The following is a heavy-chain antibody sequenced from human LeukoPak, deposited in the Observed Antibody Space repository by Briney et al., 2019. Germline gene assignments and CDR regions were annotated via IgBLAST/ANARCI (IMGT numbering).Heavy chain of an antibody. D-gene: IGHD3-22*01. J-gene: IGHJ1*01. Sequence: ASVKVSCKASGYTFTGYYMHWVRQAPGQGLEWMGWINTYIGNTNYAQKFQGRVTVTTDTSTSTAYMELRSLRSDDTAVYYCARDDYYDSSGYYTLWGQGTLVTVSS. CDR3: ARDDYYDSSGYYTL. CDR2: INTYIGNT. V-gene: IGHV1-18*04. CDR1: GYTFTGYY.